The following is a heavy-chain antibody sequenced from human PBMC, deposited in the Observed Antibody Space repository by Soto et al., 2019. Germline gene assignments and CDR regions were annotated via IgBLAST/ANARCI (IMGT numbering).Heavy chain of an antibody. D-gene: IGHD3-10*01. V-gene: IGHV1-18*01. CDR1: GYTFNSYG. CDR3: GRGKGSGWVNWFDP. CDR2: ISAYNGNT. Sequence: ASVKVSCKASGYTFNSYGISWVRQAPGQGLEWMGWISAYNGNTNYAQKLQGRVTMTTDTSTSTAYMELRSLRSDDTAVDYCGRGKGSGWVNWFDPWGQGTLVTVSS. J-gene: IGHJ5*02.